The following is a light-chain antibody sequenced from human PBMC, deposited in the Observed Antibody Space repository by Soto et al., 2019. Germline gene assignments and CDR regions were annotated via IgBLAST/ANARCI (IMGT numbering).Light chain of an antibody. CDR2: LAS. Sequence: DLQITQSPASLSASVGDIVTITCRASQRLASYLNWYQQQPGKAPSLLIYLASTLHDGVPSRFSGSGSGTDFTLTISGLQPEDCATYCCQQSYSTPRTFGNGTTVEIK. CDR1: QRLASY. CDR3: QQSYSTPRT. V-gene: IGKV1-39*01. J-gene: IGKJ1*01.